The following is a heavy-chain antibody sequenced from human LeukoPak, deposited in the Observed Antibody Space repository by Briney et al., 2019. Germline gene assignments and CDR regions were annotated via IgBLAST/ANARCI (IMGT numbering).Heavy chain of an antibody. CDR3: ASTSLVVRLTAYYNY. CDR2: ISSSSSYI. J-gene: IGHJ4*02. CDR1: GFTFSSYS. Sequence: GGSLRLSCAASGFTFSSYSMNWVRQAPGKGLEWVSSISSSSSYIYYADSVKGRCTISRDNAKNSLYLQMNSLRAEDTAVYYCASTSLVVRLTAYYNYWGQGTLVTVSS. D-gene: IGHD3-9*01. V-gene: IGHV3-21*01.